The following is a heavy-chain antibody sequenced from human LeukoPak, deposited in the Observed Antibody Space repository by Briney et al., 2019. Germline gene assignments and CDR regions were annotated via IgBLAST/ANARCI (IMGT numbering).Heavy chain of an antibody. CDR1: GGTFSSYA. J-gene: IGHJ1*01. V-gene: IGHV1-69*05. CDR3: ARAYGDPEVYFQH. Sequence: SVKVSCKASGGTFSSYAISWVRQAPGQGLEWMGRIIPIFGTANYAQKFQGRVTITTDGSTSTAYMELSSLRSEDTAVYYWARAYGDPEVYFQHWGQGNLVTVSS. CDR2: IIPIFGTA. D-gene: IGHD4-17*01.